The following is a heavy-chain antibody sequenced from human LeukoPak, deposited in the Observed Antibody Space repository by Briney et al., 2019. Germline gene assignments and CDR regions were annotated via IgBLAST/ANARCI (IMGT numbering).Heavy chain of an antibody. CDR1: SYSISSGYY. J-gene: IGHJ5*02. D-gene: IGHD3-3*01. V-gene: IGHV4-38-2*02. CDR3: ARVPHGETIFGVVLYWFDP. Sequence: PSETLSLTCTVSSYSISSGYYWAWIRQPPGKGLEWIGSIYHSGSAYYNPSLKSRVTVSVDTSKNQFSLKLNSVTAADTAVYYCARVPHGETIFGVVLYWFDPWGQGTLVTVFS. CDR2: IYHSGSA.